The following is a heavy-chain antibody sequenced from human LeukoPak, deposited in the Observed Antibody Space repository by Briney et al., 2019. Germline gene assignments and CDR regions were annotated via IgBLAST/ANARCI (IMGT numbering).Heavy chain of an antibody. CDR2: IYYSGST. J-gene: IGHJ6*03. V-gene: IGHV4-59*01. Sequence: SETLSLTCTVSGGSISSYYWSWIRQPPGKGLEWIGYIYYSGSTNYNPSLKSRVTISVDTSKNQFSLKLSSVTAADTAVYYCARNRDYYYYYMDVWGKGTTVTVSS. CDR1: GGSISSYY. CDR3: ARNRDYYYYYMDV. D-gene: IGHD1-14*01.